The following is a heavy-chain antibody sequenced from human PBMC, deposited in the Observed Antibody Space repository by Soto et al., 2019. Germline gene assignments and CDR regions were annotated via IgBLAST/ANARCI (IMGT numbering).Heavy chain of an antibody. CDR1: GFTFSSYA. CDR2: ISGSGGST. V-gene: IGHV3-23*01. CDR3: AKAYYYDCSGYYYAATYYYYGMDV. D-gene: IGHD3-22*01. Sequence: GGSLRLSCAASGFTFSSYAMSWVRQAPGKGLEWVSAISGSGGSTYYADSVKGRFTISRDNSKNTLYLQMNSLRAEDTAVYYCAKAYYYDCSGYYYAATYYYYGMDVWGQGTTVTVSS. J-gene: IGHJ6*02.